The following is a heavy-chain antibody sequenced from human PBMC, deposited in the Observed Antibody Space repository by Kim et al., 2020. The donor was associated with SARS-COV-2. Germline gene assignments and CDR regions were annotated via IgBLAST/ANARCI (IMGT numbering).Heavy chain of an antibody. CDR1: GFTFSNYG. V-gene: IGHV3-30*18. CDR3: AQCRDGYNWAPPFDY. D-gene: IGHD5-12*01. J-gene: IGHJ4*02. Sequence: GGSLRLSCAASGFTFSNYGMHWVRQAPGKGLEWVAVISYDGSNKYYADSVKGRFTISRDNSKNTLYLQMNSLRAEDTAVYYCAQCRDGYNWAPPFDYWGQGTLVTVSS. CDR2: ISYDGSNK.